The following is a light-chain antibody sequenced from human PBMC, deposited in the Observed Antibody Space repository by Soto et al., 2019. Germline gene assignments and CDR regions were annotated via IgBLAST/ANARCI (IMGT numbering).Light chain of an antibody. CDR2: AAS. Sequence: SASVGDRVTITCRASQGISSYLAWYQQKQGKAPKLLIYAASTLQSGVPSRFSGSGSGTEFTLTISSLQPEDFATYYCQQLTFFGGGTKVDIK. CDR3: QQLTF. J-gene: IGKJ4*01. CDR1: QGISSY. V-gene: IGKV1-9*01.